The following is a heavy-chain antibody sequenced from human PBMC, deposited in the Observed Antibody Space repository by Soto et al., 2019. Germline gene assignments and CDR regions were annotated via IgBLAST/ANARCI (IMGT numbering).Heavy chain of an antibody. V-gene: IGHV1-69*13. J-gene: IGHJ6*04. CDR3: ARGNWNPYYYYYGMEV. CDR1: GVTFSSYA. D-gene: IGHD1-1*01. Sequence: GASVKVSCKASGVTFSSYAMSWVRQAPLQGLEWMVGIIPIFGTANYAQKFQGRVTITADESTSTAYMELSSLRSEDTAVYYCARGNWNPYYYYYGMEVWGKGTKVTVSS. CDR2: IIPIFGTA.